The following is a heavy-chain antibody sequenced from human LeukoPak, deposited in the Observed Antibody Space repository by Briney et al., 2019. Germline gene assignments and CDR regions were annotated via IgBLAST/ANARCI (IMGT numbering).Heavy chain of an antibody. D-gene: IGHD3-22*01. CDR2: NYSTGST. CDR1: GDSITSGSYY. CDR3: ARDSGFWLY. V-gene: IGHV4-39*07. J-gene: IGHJ4*02. Sequence: SETLSLTCTVSGDSITSGSYYWGWIRQTPGKGLEWIGDNYSTGSTSFNPSFKSRITMSVDTSKNQFSLQLNSVTAADTAVYFCARDSGFWLYWGQGILVTVSS.